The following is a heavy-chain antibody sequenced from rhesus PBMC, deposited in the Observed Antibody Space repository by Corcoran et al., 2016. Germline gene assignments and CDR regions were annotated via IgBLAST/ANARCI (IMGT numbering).Heavy chain of an antibody. CDR1: GFTFSSYA. J-gene: IGHJ4*01. CDR3: AKGQYNNFESYFDY. CDR2: IDGGGSST. D-gene: IGHD4-23*01. V-gene: IGHV3S5*01. Sequence: EVQLVETGGGLVQPGGSLKLSCAASGFTFSSYAMSWVRQAPGKGLEWVSVIDGGGSSTSYTDSVKGLFTISRDNSKNTLSLQMNSLRAEDTAVYYCAKGQYNNFESYFDYWGQGVLVTVSS.